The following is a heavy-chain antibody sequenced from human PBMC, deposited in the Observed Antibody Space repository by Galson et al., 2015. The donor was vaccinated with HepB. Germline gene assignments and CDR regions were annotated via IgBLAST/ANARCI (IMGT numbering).Heavy chain of an antibody. J-gene: IGHJ3*02. V-gene: IGHV1-58*01. CDR2: IVVGSGNT. CDR3: AAAASLLWFRELPTLDAFDI. Sequence: SVKVSCKASGFTFTSSAVQWVRQARGQRLEWIGWIVVGSGNTNYAQKFQERVTITRDMSTSTAYMELSSLRSEDTAVYYCAAAASLLWFRELPTLDAFDIWGQGTMVTVSS. D-gene: IGHD3-10*01. CDR1: GFTFTSSA.